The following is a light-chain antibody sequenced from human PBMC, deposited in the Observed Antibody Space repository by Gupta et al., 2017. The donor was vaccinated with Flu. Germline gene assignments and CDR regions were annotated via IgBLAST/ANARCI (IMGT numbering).Light chain of an antibody. CDR2: NNN. CDR1: NSNIGKNY. CDR3: AAWDDSLSTWV. J-gene: IGLJ3*02. V-gene: IGLV1-47*01. Sequence: QSVLTQSPSASGTPGQSVPISCSGCNSNIGKNYVSWYRQVPRTAPKVLMYNNNQRPSGVPERFSASKSGTSASLAVSGLRSEDEADYYCAAWDDSLSTWVFGGGTKLTVL.